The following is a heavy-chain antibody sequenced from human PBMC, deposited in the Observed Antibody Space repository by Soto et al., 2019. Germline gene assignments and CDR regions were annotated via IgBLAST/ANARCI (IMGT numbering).Heavy chain of an antibody. CDR3: AREESGYYDSSGYFDE. J-gene: IGHJ4*02. CDR1: GFTFSDYY. CDR2: ISSSSSYT. Sequence: GGSLRLSCAASGFTFSDYYMSWIRQAPGKGLEWVSYISSSSSYTNYADSVKGRFTISRDNAKNSVYLQMNSLRSEDTAVYYCAREESGYYDSSGYFDEWGQGTLVTVSS. V-gene: IGHV3-11*05. D-gene: IGHD3-22*01.